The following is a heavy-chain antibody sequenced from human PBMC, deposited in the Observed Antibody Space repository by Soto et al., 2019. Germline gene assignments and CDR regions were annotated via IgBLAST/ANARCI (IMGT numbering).Heavy chain of an antibody. CDR2: INAGNGNT. CDR1: GYTFTSYA. V-gene: IGHV1-3*01. Sequence: ASVKVSCKASGYTFTSYAMHWVRQAPGQRLGWMGWINAGNGNTKYSQKFQGRVTITRDTSASTAYMELSSLRSEDTAVYYCARHYYYGSGIPGWFDPWGQGTLVTVSS. CDR3: ARHYYYGSGIPGWFDP. J-gene: IGHJ5*02. D-gene: IGHD3-10*01.